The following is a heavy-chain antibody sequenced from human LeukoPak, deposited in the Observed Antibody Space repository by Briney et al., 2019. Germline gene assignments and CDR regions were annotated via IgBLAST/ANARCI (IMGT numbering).Heavy chain of an antibody. CDR2: ISWNSGSI. CDR3: GADVIGV. Sequence: GGSLRLSCAASGFTFDDYAMHWVRHAPGKGLEWVSGISWNSGSIGYADSVKGRFTISRDNANNSLHLQLSSLRADDTAIYYCGADVIGVWGQGTAVTVSS. CDR1: GFTFDDYA. J-gene: IGHJ6*02. V-gene: IGHV3-9*01.